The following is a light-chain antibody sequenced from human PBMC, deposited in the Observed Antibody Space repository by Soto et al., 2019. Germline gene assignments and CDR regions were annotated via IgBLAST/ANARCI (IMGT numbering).Light chain of an antibody. J-gene: IGKJ2*01. CDR3: QQYYSTPRT. CDR2: WAS. Sequence: DIVMTQSPDSLAVSLGERATINCKSSQSILYSSNDKNYLAWYQQKPVQPPKLLIYWASTRESGVPDRFTGSGSGTDFTLTINSLQAEDVAVYYCQQYYSTPRTFGQGTKLEIK. V-gene: IGKV4-1*01. CDR1: QSILYSSNDKNY.